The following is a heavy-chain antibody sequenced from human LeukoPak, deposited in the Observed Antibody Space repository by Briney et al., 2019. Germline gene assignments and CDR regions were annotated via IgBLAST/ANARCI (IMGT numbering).Heavy chain of an antibody. CDR2: ISSSGSTI. D-gene: IGHD3-10*02. J-gene: IGHJ6*04. CDR3: AELGITMIGGV. Sequence: PGGSLRLSCAASGFTFSSYEVNWVHQAPGNGLEWVSYISSSGSTIYYADSVKGRFTISRDKAKNSLYLQMNSLRAEDTAVYYCAELGITMIGGVWGKGTTVTISS. CDR1: GFTFSSYE. V-gene: IGHV3-48*03.